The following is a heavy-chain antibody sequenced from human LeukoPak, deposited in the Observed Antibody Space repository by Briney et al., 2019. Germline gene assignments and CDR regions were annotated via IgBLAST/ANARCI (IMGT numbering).Heavy chain of an antibody. J-gene: IGHJ5*02. V-gene: IGHV4-30-4*08. Sequence: SETLSLTCTVSGGSISSGGYYWNWIRQLPGKGLEWIGCIYYSGITYYNPSLKSRVTISVDMSKNAFSLKLNSVTAADTAVYYCARAVGGGPFDPWGRGNLVTVSS. D-gene: IGHD1-26*01. CDR3: ARAVGGGPFDP. CDR2: IYYSGIT. CDR1: GGSISSGGYY.